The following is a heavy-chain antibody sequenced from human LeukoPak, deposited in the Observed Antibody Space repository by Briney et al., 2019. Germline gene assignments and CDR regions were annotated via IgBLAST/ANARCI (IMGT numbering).Heavy chain of an antibody. Sequence: GGSLRLSCAASGFTFSSYWMHWVRQAPGKGLLWVSRINSDGSSTSYADSVKGRFTISRDNAKNTLYLQMNSLRAEDTAVYYCARRIAAAAASYYFDYWGQGTLVTVPS. J-gene: IGHJ4*02. CDR3: ARRIAAAAASYYFDY. CDR1: GFTFSSYW. CDR2: INSDGSST. V-gene: IGHV3-74*01. D-gene: IGHD6-13*01.